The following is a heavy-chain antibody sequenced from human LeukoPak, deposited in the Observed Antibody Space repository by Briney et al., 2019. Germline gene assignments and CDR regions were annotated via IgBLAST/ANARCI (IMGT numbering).Heavy chain of an antibody. CDR3: ARDAAYCSGGRCYFGY. V-gene: IGHV3-21*01. D-gene: IGHD2-15*01. J-gene: IGHJ4*02. Sequence: GGSLRLSCAASGFTFSSYSMNWVRQAPGKGLEWVSSISSSSSYIYYADSVKGRFTISRDNAKNSLYLQMNSLRAEDTAVYYCARDAAYCSGGRCYFGYWGQGTLVTVSS. CDR1: GFTFSSYS. CDR2: ISSSSSYI.